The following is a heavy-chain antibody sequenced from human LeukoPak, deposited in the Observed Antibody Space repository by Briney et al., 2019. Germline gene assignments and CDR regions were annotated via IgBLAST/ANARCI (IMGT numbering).Heavy chain of an antibody. J-gene: IGHJ4*02. CDR3: RASPDSSWYVGESFDY. D-gene: IGHD6-13*01. CDR2: IYYSGST. Sequence: PSETLSLTCAVYGGSFSGYYWGWIRQPPGKGLEWIGSIYYSGSTYYNPSLKSRVTISVDTSKNQFSLKLSSVTAADTAVYYCRASPDSSWYVGESFDYWGQGTLVTVSS. V-gene: IGHV4-39*01. CDR1: GGSFSGYY.